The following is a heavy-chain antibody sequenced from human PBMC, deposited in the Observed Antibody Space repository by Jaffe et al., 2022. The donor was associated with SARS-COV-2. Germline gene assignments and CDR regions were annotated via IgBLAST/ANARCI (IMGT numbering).Heavy chain of an antibody. CDR3: ATAPELQTRRANSFDP. V-gene: IGHV3-23*01. CDR2: ISGRGINT. J-gene: IGHJ5*02. Sequence: EVQLLESGGHLVQPGGSLTLSCAASGFIFGNYAMSWFRQAPGKGLQWVSAISGRGINTYYADSVRGRFTISRDNSKNTLFLQMNSLRAEDTAVYYCATAPELQTRRANSFDPWGQGTLVSVSS. D-gene: IGHD3-10*01. CDR1: GFIFGNYA.